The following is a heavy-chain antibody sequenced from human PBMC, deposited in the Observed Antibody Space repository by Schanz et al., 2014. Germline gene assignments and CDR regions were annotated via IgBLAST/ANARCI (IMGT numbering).Heavy chain of an antibody. D-gene: IGHD6-6*01. Sequence: QVQLVQSGAEVKKPGASVKVSCKASGYTFTASYFHWVRQAPGQGLEWMGWIDPNSGGTNYAQKFQGRVTMTRDTSISTAYMELSRLRSDDTAVYYCARAGQDFEYSSLSPIWYFDLWGRGTLVTVSS. CDR1: GYTFTASY. V-gene: IGHV1-2*02. CDR3: ARAGQDFEYSSLSPIWYFDL. CDR2: IDPNSGGT. J-gene: IGHJ2*01.